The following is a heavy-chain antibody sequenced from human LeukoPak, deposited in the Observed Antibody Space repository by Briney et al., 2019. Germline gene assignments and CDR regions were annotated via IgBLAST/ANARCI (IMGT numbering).Heavy chain of an antibody. Sequence: GESLKISCKGSGYTFTTDWIGWVRQMPGKGLEWMGIIYPGDSDTRYSPSFQSQVTISADKSISTAYLQWSSLKASDTAMYYCATLNAMIWYFDLWGRGTLVTVSS. CDR3: ATLNAMIWYFDL. V-gene: IGHV5-51*01. CDR2: IYPGDSDT. CDR1: GYTFTTDW. J-gene: IGHJ2*01. D-gene: IGHD3-22*01.